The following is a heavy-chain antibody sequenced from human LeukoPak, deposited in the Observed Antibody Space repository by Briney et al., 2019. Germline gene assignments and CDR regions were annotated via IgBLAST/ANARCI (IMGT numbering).Heavy chain of an antibody. CDR3: ARDVSATYYYTLDV. CDR1: GFTSDDYV. Sequence: GRSLRLSCTASGFTSDDYVMHWVRQVPGKGLERVSGITWNSGTIDYAEFVKGRFTISRDNAKNSLYLQMDSLRTEDTALYYCARDVSATYYYTLDVWGRGTTVTVSS. V-gene: IGHV3-9*02. D-gene: IGHD5/OR15-5a*01. CDR2: ITWNSGTI. J-gene: IGHJ6*02.